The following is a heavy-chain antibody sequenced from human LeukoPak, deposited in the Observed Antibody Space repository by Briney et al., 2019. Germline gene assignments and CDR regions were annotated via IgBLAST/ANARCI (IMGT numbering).Heavy chain of an antibody. CDR1: GGTFSSYA. Sequence: ASVKVSCKASGGTFSSYAISWVRQAPGQGLEWMGGIIPIFGTANYAQKFQGRVTITTDESTSTAYMELSSLRSEDTGVYYCARVSLNYYDSSGYFDYWGQGTLVTVSS. CDR3: ARVSLNYYDSSGYFDY. D-gene: IGHD3-22*01. V-gene: IGHV1-69*05. J-gene: IGHJ4*02. CDR2: IIPIFGTA.